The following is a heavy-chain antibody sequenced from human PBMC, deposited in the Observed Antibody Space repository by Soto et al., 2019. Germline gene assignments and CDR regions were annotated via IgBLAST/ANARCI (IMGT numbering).Heavy chain of an antibody. Sequence: GGSLRLSCAVSGFTFSIAWMHWVRQAPGKGLEWVGLIRSRAYGRTKEYVASVKGRFAISRDDSKNIAYLQMNSLKIEDTGVYYCSRGGGTDYDILTGETFDIWGQGTMVTVS. CDR2: IRSRAYGRTK. V-gene: IGHV3-15*07. J-gene: IGHJ3*02. CDR1: GFTFSIAW. D-gene: IGHD3-9*01. CDR3: SRGGGTDYDILTGETFDI.